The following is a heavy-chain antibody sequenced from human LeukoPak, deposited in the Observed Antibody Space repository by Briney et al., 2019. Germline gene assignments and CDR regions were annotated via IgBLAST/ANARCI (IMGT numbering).Heavy chain of an antibody. J-gene: IGHJ6*03. CDR1: GFSVTTND. D-gene: IGHD1-26*01. V-gene: IGHV3-23*01. Sequence: GGSLRLSCAVSGFSVTTNDMSWVRQAPGKGLEWVSGISSGDDSTYYADSVKGRFTISRDNSKNTLYLQMNSLRAEDTAVYYCAKDSYQGGGVYYYYYMDVWGRGTTVTISS. CDR3: AKDSYQGGGVYYYYYMDV. CDR2: ISSGDDST.